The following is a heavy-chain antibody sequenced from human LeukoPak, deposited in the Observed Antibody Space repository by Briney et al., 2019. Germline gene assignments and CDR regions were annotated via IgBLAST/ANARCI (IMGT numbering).Heavy chain of an antibody. CDR1: GFTFNNYV. J-gene: IGHJ6*02. Sequence: GRSLRLSCAASGFTFNNYVMHWVRQAPGKGLEWVAFIWYDGNNKYYTDSVKGRFTISRDNSKNTLYLQMSSLRAEDTAVYYCARMRGELVVAAAIFDAMGVWGQGTTVTVSS. CDR3: ARMRGELVVAAAIFDAMGV. CDR2: IWYDGNNK. V-gene: IGHV3-33*01. D-gene: IGHD2-2*01.